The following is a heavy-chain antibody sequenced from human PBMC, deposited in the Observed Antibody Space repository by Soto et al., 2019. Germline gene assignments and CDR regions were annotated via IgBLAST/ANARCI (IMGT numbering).Heavy chain of an antibody. J-gene: IGHJ4*02. D-gene: IGHD3-10*01. CDR3: ATDFPNMVRGFFDY. V-gene: IGHV1-24*01. Sequence: ASVKVSCKVSGYTLTELSMHWVRQAPGKGLEWMGGFDPEDGETIYAQKFQGRVTMTEDTSTDTAYMELSSLRSEDTAVYYCATDFPNMVRGFFDYWGQGTLVTVSS. CDR2: FDPEDGET. CDR1: GYTLTELS.